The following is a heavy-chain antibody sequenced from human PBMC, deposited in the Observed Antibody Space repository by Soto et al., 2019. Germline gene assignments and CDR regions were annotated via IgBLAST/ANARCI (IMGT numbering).Heavy chain of an antibody. CDR2: FDPEDGET. D-gene: IGHD1-26*01. CDR3: ATQGALGALFDY. V-gene: IGHV1-24*01. J-gene: IGHJ4*02. Sequence: ASVMVSCKVSGYTLTELSMHWVRPAPGKGLEWMGGFDPEDGETIYAQKLQGKVTMTEATSTDTAYMERGSLRSEDTVVYYCATQGALGALFDYWPQGTLVTVSS. CDR1: GYTLTELS.